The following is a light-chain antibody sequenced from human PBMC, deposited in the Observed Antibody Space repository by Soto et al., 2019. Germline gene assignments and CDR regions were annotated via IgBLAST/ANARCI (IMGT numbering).Light chain of an antibody. V-gene: IGKV3-20*01. CDR1: QSVDND. J-gene: IGKJ1*01. CDR2: DSS. CDR3: QQYDISPWT. Sequence: ETVSTQSPATLSLSPGDRATLSCRASQSVDNDLAWYQQKPGQPPRLLIYDSSTRATGFPDRFSGSGSGTDFTLTIIRLEPEDFAVYYCQQYDISPWTFGQGTKVDNK.